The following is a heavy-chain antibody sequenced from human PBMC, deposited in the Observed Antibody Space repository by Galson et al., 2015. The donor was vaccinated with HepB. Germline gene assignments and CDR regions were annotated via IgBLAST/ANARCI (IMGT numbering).Heavy chain of an antibody. Sequence: SLRLSCAASGFTVSNGWMTWVRQAPGKGLEWVGRITSKADSGTADYAAPVKGRFTISRDDSKNTLYLQMNSLKTEDTAVYYCIPFVRNFCYWCYWGRGTLVTVSS. D-gene: IGHD2-21*02. CDR2: ITSKADSGTA. CDR1: GFTVSNGW. J-gene: IGHJ4*02. V-gene: IGHV3-15*01. CDR3: IPFVRNFCYWCY.